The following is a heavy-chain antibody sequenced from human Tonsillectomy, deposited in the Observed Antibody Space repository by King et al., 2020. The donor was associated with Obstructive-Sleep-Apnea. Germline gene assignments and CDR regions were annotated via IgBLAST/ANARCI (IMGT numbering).Heavy chain of an antibody. V-gene: IGHV4-39*07. J-gene: IGHJ3*02. CDR3: ARDHGLEDYYDSSGYPDAFDI. CDR2: IYYSGST. D-gene: IGHD3-22*01. Sequence: QLQESGPGLVKPSETLSLTCTVSGGSISSSSYYWGWIRQPPGKGLEWIGSIYYSGSTYYNPSLKSRVTISVDTSKNQFSLKLSSVTAADTAVYYCARDHGLEDYYDSSGYPDAFDIWGQGTMVTVSS. CDR1: GGSISSSSYY.